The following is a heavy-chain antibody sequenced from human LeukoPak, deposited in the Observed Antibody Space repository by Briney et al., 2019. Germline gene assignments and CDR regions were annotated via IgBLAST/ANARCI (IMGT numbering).Heavy chain of an antibody. CDR2: FDPEHGEM. Sequence: ASVKVSCKVSGDTLTELSTHWVRQAPGKGLEWMGGFDPEHGEMIYAQKLQGRVTMTEDRPTDTAYMELSSLRSEDTAVYYCATGGPWDLLKYWRQGTLVSLSS. CDR1: GDTLTELS. J-gene: IGHJ4*02. V-gene: IGHV1-24*01. CDR3: ATGGPWDLLKY. D-gene: IGHD3-9*01.